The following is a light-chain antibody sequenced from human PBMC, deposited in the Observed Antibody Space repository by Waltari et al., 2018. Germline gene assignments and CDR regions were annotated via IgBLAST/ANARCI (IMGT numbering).Light chain of an antibody. J-gene: IGKJ4*01. CDR1: GSVSSSP. CDR3: QQFGRSPFT. V-gene: IGKV3-20*01. Sequence: DIVLTQSPGTLSLSPGERATLSGRASGSVSSSPLAWYQQKPGQAPRLLIYAESYRATGVPDRFSGSGSGTDFSLTISRLEPEDFAVYYCQQFGRSPFTFGGGTKVEIK. CDR2: AES.